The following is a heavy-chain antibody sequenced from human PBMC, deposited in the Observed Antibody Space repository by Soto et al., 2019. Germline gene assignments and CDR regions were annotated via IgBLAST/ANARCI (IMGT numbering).Heavy chain of an antibody. CDR2: ISGSGGST. D-gene: IGHD3-3*01. V-gene: IGHV3-23*01. Sequence: GGSLRLSCAASGFTFSSYAMSWVRQAPGKGLEWVSAISGSGGSTDYADSVKGRFTISRDNSKNTLYLQMNSLRAEDTAVHYCAKGYDFWSGYSNLDYWGQGTLVTVSS. J-gene: IGHJ4*02. CDR3: AKGYDFWSGYSNLDY. CDR1: GFTFSSYA.